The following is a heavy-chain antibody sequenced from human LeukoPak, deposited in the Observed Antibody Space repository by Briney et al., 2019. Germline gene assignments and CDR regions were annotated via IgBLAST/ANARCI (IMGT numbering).Heavy chain of an antibody. CDR2: IIPIFGTA. D-gene: IGHD2-2*02. CDR3: ARSRDSNTQSDY. J-gene: IGHJ4*02. CDR1: YX. Sequence: YXIXWXXQXPGXXLXGMGGIIPIFGTANYAQKFQGRVTITADESTSTAYMELSSLRSEDTAVYYCARSRDSNTQSDYWGQGTLVTVSS. V-gene: IGHV1-69*01.